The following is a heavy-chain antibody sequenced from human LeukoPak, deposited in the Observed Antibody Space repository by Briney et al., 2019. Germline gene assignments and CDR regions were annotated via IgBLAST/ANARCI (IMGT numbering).Heavy chain of an antibody. V-gene: IGHV3-74*01. D-gene: IGHD1-20*01. CDR3: ARDLVAPLITGTSLDY. J-gene: IGHJ4*02. CDR2: INSDGSST. Sequence: PGGSLRLSCAASGFAFSSYWMHWVRQAPGKGLVWVSRINSDGSSTSYADSVKGRFTISRDNAKNTLYLQMNSLRAEDTAVYYCARDLVAPLITGTSLDYWGQGTLVTVSS. CDR1: GFAFSSYW.